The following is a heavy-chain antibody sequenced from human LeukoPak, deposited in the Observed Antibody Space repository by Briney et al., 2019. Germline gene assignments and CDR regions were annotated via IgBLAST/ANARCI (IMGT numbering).Heavy chain of an antibody. J-gene: IGHJ4*02. D-gene: IGHD2-15*01. CDR1: GGSISSADYY. V-gene: IGHV4-30-4*01. CDR2: ISYSGRT. Sequence: QVQLQESGPGLVKPSQTLSLTCTVSGGSISSADYYWSWIRQPPGKGLEWIAYISYSGRTAYTPSLRSRLTISLDTSKNQFSLKVSSVTAADTAVYYCATRSTGVTATFDSWGQGALVTVSS. CDR3: ATRSTGVTATFDS.